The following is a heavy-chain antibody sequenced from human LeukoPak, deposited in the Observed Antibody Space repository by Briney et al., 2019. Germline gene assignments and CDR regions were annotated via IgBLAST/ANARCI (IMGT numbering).Heavy chain of an antibody. CDR3: ARGHSGSYDAFDI. CDR2: IYYSGST. Sequence: SETLSLTCTVSGGSISSSSYYWGWIRQPPGKGLEWLGSIYYSGSTYYNPSLKSRLTISVDTSKNQFSMKLSSVTAADTAVYYCARGHSGSYDAFDIWGQGTMVTVSS. J-gene: IGHJ3*02. CDR1: GGSISSSSYY. V-gene: IGHV4-39*07. D-gene: IGHD1-26*01.